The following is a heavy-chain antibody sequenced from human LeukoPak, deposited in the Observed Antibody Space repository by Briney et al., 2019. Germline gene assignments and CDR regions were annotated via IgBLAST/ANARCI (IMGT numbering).Heavy chain of an antibody. V-gene: IGHV4-38-2*02. D-gene: IGHD3-10*01. CDR3: ARNRYYYGSRNYGVPTWFDP. Sequence: SETLSLTCTVSGYSISSGYYWGWIRQPPGKGLEWIGSIYHSGSTYYNPSLKSRVTISVDTSKNQFSLKLSSVTAADTAVYYCARNRYYYGSRNYGVPTWFDPWGQGTLVTVSS. CDR1: GYSISSGYY. CDR2: IYHSGST. J-gene: IGHJ5*02.